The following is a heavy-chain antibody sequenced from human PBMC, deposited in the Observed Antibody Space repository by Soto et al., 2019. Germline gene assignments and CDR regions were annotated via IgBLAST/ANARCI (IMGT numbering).Heavy chain of an antibody. Sequence: SETLSLTCTVSGGSISSSSYYWGWIRQPPGKGLEWIGSIYYSGSTYYNPSLKSRVTISVDTSKNQFSLKLSSVTAADTAVYYCARRVCSGGSCYSSPPYYYYYYYMDVWGKGTTVTVSS. CDR2: IYYSGST. V-gene: IGHV4-39*01. J-gene: IGHJ6*03. CDR3: ARRVCSGGSCYSSPPYYYYYYYMDV. CDR1: GGSISSSSYY. D-gene: IGHD2-15*01.